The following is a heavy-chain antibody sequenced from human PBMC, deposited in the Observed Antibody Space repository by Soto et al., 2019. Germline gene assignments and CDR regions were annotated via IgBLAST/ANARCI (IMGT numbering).Heavy chain of an antibody. CDR3: ARVPVGAPDY. J-gene: IGHJ4*02. Sequence: QVHLVQSGAEVKKPGASVKVSCKASGYTFTGYYIHWVRQAPGQGLEWMGWIDPNSGGTNFAQRFLGRVTMTRDTSISTAFMELTSLKYDDTAVYYCARVPVGAPDYWGQGTLVIVSS. V-gene: IGHV1-2*02. CDR2: IDPNSGGT. D-gene: IGHD1-26*01. CDR1: GYTFTGYY.